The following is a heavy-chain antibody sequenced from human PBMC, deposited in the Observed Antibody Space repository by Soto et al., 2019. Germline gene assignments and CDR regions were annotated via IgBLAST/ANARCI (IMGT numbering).Heavy chain of an antibody. J-gene: IGHJ6*02. V-gene: IGHV1-69*01. D-gene: IGHD3-10*01. Sequence: QVQLVQSGAEVKKPGSSVKVSCKASGGTFSSYAISWVRQAPGQGLEWMGGIIPIFGTANYAQKFQGRVTITADESTSTAYMELSSLRSEDTAVYYCARVRGSGSYYKVVGYYYGMDVWGQGTTVTVSS. CDR1: GGTFSSYA. CDR3: ARVRGSGSYYKVVGYYYGMDV. CDR2: IIPIFGTA.